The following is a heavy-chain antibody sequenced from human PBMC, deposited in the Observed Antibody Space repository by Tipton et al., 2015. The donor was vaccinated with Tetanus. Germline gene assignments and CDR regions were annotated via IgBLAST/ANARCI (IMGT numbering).Heavy chain of an antibody. J-gene: IGHJ3*02. CDR1: GGSTHSHY. CDR2: IYSGGTT. D-gene: IGHD2-8*02. Sequence: LSLTCTVSGGSTHSHYWSWXRQSAAXGLEWIGRIYSGGTTNXXXXXKSRVFMSMDTSKNQFSLELSSVTVADTAVYFCARVLRYSTRGGWDDAFDIWGQGTMVTVSS. CDR3: ARVLRYSTRGGWDDAFDI. V-gene: IGHV4-4*07.